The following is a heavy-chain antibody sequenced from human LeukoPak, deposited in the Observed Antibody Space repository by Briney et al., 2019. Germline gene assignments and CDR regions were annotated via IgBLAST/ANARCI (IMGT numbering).Heavy chain of an antibody. CDR2: ISGSGGST. V-gene: IGHV3-23*01. Sequence: GGSLRLSCAASGFTFSNYAMSWVRQAPGKGLEWVSAISGSGGSTYYADSVKGRFTISRDNSKNTLYLQMNSLRAEDTAVYYCAKSLTRLAAAISPSFDPWGQGTLVTVSS. D-gene: IGHD2-2*02. J-gene: IGHJ5*02. CDR3: AKSLTRLAAAISPSFDP. CDR1: GFTFSNYA.